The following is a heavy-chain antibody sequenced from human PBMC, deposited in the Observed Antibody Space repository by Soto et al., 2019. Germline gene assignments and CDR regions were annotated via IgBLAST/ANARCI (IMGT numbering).Heavy chain of an antibody. CDR2: ISWDGGST. CDR1: GFTFEDYT. J-gene: IGHJ6*02. Sequence: PGGSLRLSCAASGFTFEDYTMHWVRQAPGKSLEWVSLISWDGGSTYYADSVKGRFTISRDNSKNSLYLQMNSLRTEDTALYYCAKDALNCSGGSCRGTYYYGMDVWGQGTTVTVSS. V-gene: IGHV3-43*01. D-gene: IGHD2-15*01. CDR3: AKDALNCSGGSCRGTYYYGMDV.